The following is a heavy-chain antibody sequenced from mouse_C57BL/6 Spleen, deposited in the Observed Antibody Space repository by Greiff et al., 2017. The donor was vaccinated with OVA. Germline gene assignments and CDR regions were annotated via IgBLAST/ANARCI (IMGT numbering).Heavy chain of an antibody. CDR3: ARDTPGDY. J-gene: IGHJ2*01. V-gene: IGHV1-42*01. CDR2: INPSTGGT. Sequence: DVKLVESGPELVKPGASVKISCKASGYSFTGYYMNWVKQSPEKSLEWIGEINPSTGGTTYNQKFKAKATLTVDKSSSTAYMQLRSLTSEDSAVYYCARDTPGDYWGQGTTLTVSS. CDR1: GYSFTGYY.